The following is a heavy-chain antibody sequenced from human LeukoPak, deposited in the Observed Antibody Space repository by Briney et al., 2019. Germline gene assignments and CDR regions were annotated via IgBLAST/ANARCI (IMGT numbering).Heavy chain of an antibody. CDR3: ARDVNGYFDY. Sequence: GGSLRLSCAASGFTFSSYDMTWVRQAPGKGLEWDSYIGSSGSIIYYADSVKGRFTISRDNAKTSLYLQMNSLRAEDTAVYYCARDVNGYFDYWGQGTLVTVSS. V-gene: IGHV3-48*03. CDR2: IGSSGSII. J-gene: IGHJ4*02. CDR1: GFTFSSYD.